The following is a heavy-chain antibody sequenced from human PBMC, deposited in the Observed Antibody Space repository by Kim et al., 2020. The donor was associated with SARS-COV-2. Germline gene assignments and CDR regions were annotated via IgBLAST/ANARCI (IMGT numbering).Heavy chain of an antibody. CDR2: ISAYEGHA. Sequence: ASVKVSCKASGYTFTSYAISWVRQAPGQGLEWMGWISAYEGHANYAEKVQGRVTMTTDTSTSTAYMELRSLRSDDTAVYYCARDWTYDDNTDTFDIWGQWTMVTVSS. CDR3: ARDWTYDDNTDTFDI. J-gene: IGHJ3*02. V-gene: IGHV1-18*01. CDR1: GYTFTSYA. D-gene: IGHD3-22*01.